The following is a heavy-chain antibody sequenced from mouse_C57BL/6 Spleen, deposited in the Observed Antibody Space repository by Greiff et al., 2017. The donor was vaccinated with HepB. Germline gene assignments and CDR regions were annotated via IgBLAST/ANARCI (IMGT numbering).Heavy chain of an antibody. D-gene: IGHD1-2*01. J-gene: IGHJ2*01. CDR3: ARHGFEYGPFDY. V-gene: IGHV5-12*01. CDR2: ISNGGGST. CDR1: GFTFSDYY. Sequence: EVMLVESGGGLVQPGGSLKLSCAASGFTFSDYYMYWVRQTPEKRLEWVAYISNGGGSTYYPDTVKGRFTISRGNAKNTLYLQMSRLKSEDTSMYYCARHGFEYGPFDYWGQGTTLTVSS.